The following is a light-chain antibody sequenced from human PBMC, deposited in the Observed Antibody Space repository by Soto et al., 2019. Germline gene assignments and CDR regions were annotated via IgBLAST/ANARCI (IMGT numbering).Light chain of an antibody. Sequence: EIVLTQSPGTLSLSPGERATLSCRASQSVTSNYLAWYQHKPGQAPRCLIYGAASRSTGIPDRFSGSGSGTDFTLTISRLEPEDFAVYYCQQYGTSPPVYTFGQGTKLEIK. CDR3: QQYGTSPPVYT. J-gene: IGKJ2*01. CDR1: QSVTSNY. V-gene: IGKV3-20*01. CDR2: GAA.